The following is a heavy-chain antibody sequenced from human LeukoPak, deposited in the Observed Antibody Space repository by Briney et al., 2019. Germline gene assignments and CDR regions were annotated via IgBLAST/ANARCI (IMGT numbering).Heavy chain of an antibody. D-gene: IGHD4-11*01. J-gene: IGHJ6*03. V-gene: IGHV4-39*01. CDR1: GGSISSSSYY. CDR3: ARRATTVYPYYMDV. CDR2: IYYSGST. Sequence: SETLSLTCTVSGGSISSSSYYWGWIPQPPGKGLEWIGSIYYSGSTYYNPSLKSRVTISVDTSKNQFSLKLNSVTAADTAVYYCARRATTVYPYYMDVWGKGTTVTVSS.